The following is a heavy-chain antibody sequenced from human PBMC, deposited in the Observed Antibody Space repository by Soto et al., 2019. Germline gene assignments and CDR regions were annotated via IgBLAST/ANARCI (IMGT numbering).Heavy chain of an antibody. V-gene: IGHV1-69*13. J-gene: IGHJ1*01. CDR1: GGTFSSYA. CDR3: ARIAVAGTSHHFQH. D-gene: IGHD6-19*01. CDR2: IIPIFGTA. Sequence: GASVKVSSKASGGTFSSYAISWVRQAPGQGLEWMGGIIPIFGTANYAQKFQGRVTITADESTSTAYMELSSLRSEDTAVYYCARIAVAGTSHHFQHWGQGTLVTVS.